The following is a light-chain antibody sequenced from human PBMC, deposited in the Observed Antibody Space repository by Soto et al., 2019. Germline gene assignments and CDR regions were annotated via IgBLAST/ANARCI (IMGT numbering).Light chain of an antibody. J-gene: IGKJ4*01. CDR1: QSVGLY. CDR3: QQRDIWPPLT. Sequence: VLTQSPATLSLSPGERATLFCKASQSVGLYMGWFQQKPGQAPRALIYDATNTAGGVPARFSGSGSGTYFTLTISSLEAEDSAVYYCQQRDIWPPLTFGGGTKLEIK. V-gene: IGKV3-11*01. CDR2: DAT.